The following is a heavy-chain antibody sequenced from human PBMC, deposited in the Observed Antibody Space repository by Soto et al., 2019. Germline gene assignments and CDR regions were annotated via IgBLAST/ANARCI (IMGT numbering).Heavy chain of an antibody. V-gene: IGHV3-21*01. CDR1: GFTFSSYS. J-gene: IGHJ6*02. Sequence: GGSLRLSCAASGFTFSSYSMNWVRQAPGKGLEWVSSISSSSSYIYYADSVKGRFTISRDNAKNSLYLQMNRLRAEDAAVYYWARGQRTGGMDGWGQGTTVPVSS. CDR3: ARGQRTGGMDG. CDR2: ISSSSSYI.